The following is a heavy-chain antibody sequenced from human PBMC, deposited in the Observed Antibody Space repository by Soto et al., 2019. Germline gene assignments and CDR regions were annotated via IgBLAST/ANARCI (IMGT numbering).Heavy chain of an antibody. CDR1: GFTFSSYE. V-gene: IGHV3-48*03. D-gene: IGHD6-19*01. Sequence: EVQLVESGGGLVQPGGSLRLSCAASGFTFSSYEMNWVRQAPGKGLEWVSYISSSGSTIYYADSVKGRFTISRDNAKNSLYLQMNSLRAEDTAVYYCARADIAVAGTWVDYWGQGTLVTVSS. CDR3: ARADIAVAGTWVDY. J-gene: IGHJ4*02. CDR2: ISSSGSTI.